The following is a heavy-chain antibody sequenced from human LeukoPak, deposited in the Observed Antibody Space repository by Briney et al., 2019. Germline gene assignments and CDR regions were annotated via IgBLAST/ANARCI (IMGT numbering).Heavy chain of an antibody. D-gene: IGHD1-26*01. CDR2: IWYDGSNK. CDR3: ARDRGSYWDGGNDY. J-gene: IGHJ4*02. Sequence: GGSLKLSCAASGFSFSSYGMHWVRQAPGKGLEWVAVIWYDGSNKYYADSVKGRFTISRDNSKNTLYLQMNSLRAEDTAVYYCARDRGSYWDGGNDYWGQGTLVTVSS. V-gene: IGHV3-33*08. CDR1: GFSFSSYG.